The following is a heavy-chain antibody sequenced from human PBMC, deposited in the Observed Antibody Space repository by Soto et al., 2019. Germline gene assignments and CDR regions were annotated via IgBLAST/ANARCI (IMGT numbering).Heavy chain of an antibody. Sequence: QVQLQQSGPRLVKPWQTLSLTCTVSGASITRDGYYWSWLRQHPGKGLEWIGHIYYSGNTYYDLSLGSRLTRSVDTAKNLFSLRLTSVTAPDTGVYYCASTVGSGSPDFDYWGQGTPVTVSS. CDR2: IYYSGNT. D-gene: IGHD3-10*01. V-gene: IGHV4-31*03. CDR3: ASTVGSGSPDFDY. J-gene: IGHJ4*02. CDR1: GASITRDGYY.